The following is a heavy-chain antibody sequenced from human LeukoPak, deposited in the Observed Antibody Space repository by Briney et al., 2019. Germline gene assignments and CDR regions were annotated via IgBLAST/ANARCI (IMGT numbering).Heavy chain of an antibody. CDR3: AKVAARYSGYAEIDH. D-gene: IGHD5-12*01. Sequence: GGSLRLSCAASGFTFSSYGMHWVRQAPGKGLEWVAVISYDGDNKYYADLVKGRFTISRDNSRNTVYLQMNSLRPEDTAVYYCAKVAARYSGYAEIDHWGQGTLVTVSS. V-gene: IGHV3-30*18. CDR1: GFTFSSYG. CDR2: ISYDGDNK. J-gene: IGHJ4*02.